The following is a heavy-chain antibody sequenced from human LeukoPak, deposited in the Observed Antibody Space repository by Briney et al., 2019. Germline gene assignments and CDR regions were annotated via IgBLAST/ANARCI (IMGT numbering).Heavy chain of an antibody. J-gene: IGHJ4*02. Sequence: GGSLRLSCAATGFTFNNYAMTWVRQSPGKGLEWVSAITGSGDSTYYADSVKGRFTISRDNSKNTLYLQMNSLRAEDTAVYYCAKDLWWPVGDYWGQGTLVTVSS. D-gene: IGHD6-19*01. CDR1: GFTFNNYA. V-gene: IGHV3-23*01. CDR2: ITGSGDST. CDR3: AKDLWWPVGDY.